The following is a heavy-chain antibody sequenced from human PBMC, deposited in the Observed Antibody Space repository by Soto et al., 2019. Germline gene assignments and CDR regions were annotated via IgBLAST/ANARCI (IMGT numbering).Heavy chain of an antibody. V-gene: IGHV3-30*01. CDR2: ISYDGSKK. CDR3: AKGEMATISPRMYYGLDV. CDR1: GCTFSSYA. Sequence: QVQLVESGGGVVQPGRSLRLSCAASGCTFSSYAMHWVRQAPGKGLEWVAGISYDGSKKYYADSVKGRFTISRDNSKNTMYQQMNSLRPEDKAVYYCAKGEMATISPRMYYGLDVWGPGDTVTLS. J-gene: IGHJ6*01. D-gene: IGHD5-12*01.